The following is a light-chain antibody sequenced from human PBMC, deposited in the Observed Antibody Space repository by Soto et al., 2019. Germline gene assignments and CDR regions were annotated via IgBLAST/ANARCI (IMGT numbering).Light chain of an antibody. CDR2: EVR. Sequence: QSALTQPASVSGSPGQSITISCAGTMRDVGAYNLVSWYQQHPGRAPQLIIYEVRNRPSGISFRFSGSKSGNTASLTITGLQTEDEGEYFCQSYEGSLTVIFGGGTKLTVL. V-gene: IGLV2-14*01. CDR1: MRDVGAYNL. CDR3: QSYEGSLTVI. J-gene: IGLJ2*01.